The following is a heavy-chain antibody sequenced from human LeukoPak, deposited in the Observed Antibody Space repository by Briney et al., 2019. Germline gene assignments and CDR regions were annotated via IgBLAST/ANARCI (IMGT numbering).Heavy chain of an antibody. CDR3: ARFHPSFSGSYNGYLDY. D-gene: IGHD1-26*01. CDR2: MYYSGST. Sequence: KPSETLSLTCTVSGGSISSSSYYWGWICQPPGKGLEWIGSMYYSGSTYYNPSLKSRVTISVDTSNNQFSLKLSSVTAADTAVYYCARFHPSFSGSYNGYLDYWGQGTLVTVSS. V-gene: IGHV4-39*01. J-gene: IGHJ4*02. CDR1: GGSISSSSYY.